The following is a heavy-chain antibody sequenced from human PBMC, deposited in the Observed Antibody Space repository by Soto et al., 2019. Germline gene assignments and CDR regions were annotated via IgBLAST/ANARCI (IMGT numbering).Heavy chain of an antibody. CDR2: IIPILGIA. V-gene: IGHV1-69*04. Sequence: ASVKVSCKASGGTFSSYTISWVRQAPGQGLEWMGRIIPILGIANYAQKFQGRVTITADKSTSTAYMELSSLRSEDTAVYYCARDGYADYYGSGSYETYFFDYSGQGTLVIVSS. D-gene: IGHD3-10*01. CDR1: GGTFSSYT. J-gene: IGHJ4*02. CDR3: ARDGYADYYGSGSYETYFFDY.